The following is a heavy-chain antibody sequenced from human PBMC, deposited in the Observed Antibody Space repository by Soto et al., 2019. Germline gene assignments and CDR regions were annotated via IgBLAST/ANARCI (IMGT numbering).Heavy chain of an antibody. V-gene: IGHV3-64D*08. CDR3: VRGGLSIFSWFDP. J-gene: IGHJ5*02. CDR2: IASNGDAT. Sequence: GGSLRLSCSAFGFTFSTYFMHWVRQAPGKGLEYVSAIASNGDATFYADSVKGRFTISRDNSKSTLSLQMTSLGPEDTAVYYCVRGGLSIFSWFDPWGQGILVTVSS. D-gene: IGHD3-3*01. CDR1: GFTFSTYF.